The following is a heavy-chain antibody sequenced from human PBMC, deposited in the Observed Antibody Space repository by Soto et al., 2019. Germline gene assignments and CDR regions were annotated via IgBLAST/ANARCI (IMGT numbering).Heavy chain of an antibody. D-gene: IGHD1-1*01. CDR3: ARAMSLSGIYSFDY. Sequence: EVQLVESGGGLVQPGGSLRLSCAASGFTFSSYRMNWVRQAPGKGLEWVSYISSSSSTIYYADSVKGRFTISRDNAKNPLYLPMISLRVEDTAVYYCARAMSLSGIYSFDYWGQGTLGTVSS. J-gene: IGHJ4*02. CDR1: GFTFSSYR. CDR2: ISSSSSTI. V-gene: IGHV3-48*01.